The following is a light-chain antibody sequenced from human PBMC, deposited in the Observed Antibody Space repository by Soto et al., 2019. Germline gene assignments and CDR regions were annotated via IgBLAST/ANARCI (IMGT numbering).Light chain of an antibody. J-gene: IGKJ1*01. CDR3: QQYGSSPGT. CDR1: QSVRNSY. V-gene: IGKV3-20*01. Sequence: EIVLTQSPGTLSLSPGERATLSCRASQSVRNSYLAWYQQKPGQAPRLLMYGASTGASGIPDRFSGSGSGTDFTLTISRLEPEDFAVYYCQQYGSSPGTFGQGTKVEIK. CDR2: GAS.